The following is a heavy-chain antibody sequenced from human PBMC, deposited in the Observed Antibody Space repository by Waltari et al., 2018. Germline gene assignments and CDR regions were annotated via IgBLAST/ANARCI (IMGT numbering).Heavy chain of an antibody. J-gene: IGHJ4*02. V-gene: IGHV3-7*01. Sequence: EVQLVVSGGGLVRPGGSLRLSCAASGFPFRSDWMSWVRQAPGKGLEFVANIKPDGGEKFYADSVKGRFTISRDNARNSLYLQMTSLRVEDTAVYYCARFGVEAGLDGWGQGTLVTVSS. CDR2: IKPDGGEK. CDR3: ARFGVEAGLDG. CDR1: GFPFRSDW. D-gene: IGHD3-3*01.